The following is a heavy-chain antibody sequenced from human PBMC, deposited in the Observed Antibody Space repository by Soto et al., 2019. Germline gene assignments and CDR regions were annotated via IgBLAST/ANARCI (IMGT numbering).Heavy chain of an antibody. Sequence: GGSLRLSCAASGFTFSSYAMSWVRQAPGKGLEWVSAISGSGGSTYYADSVKGRFTISRDNSKNTLYLQMNSLRAEDTAVYYCAKDREGYSSSTGYYFDYWGQGTLVTVYS. V-gene: IGHV3-23*01. J-gene: IGHJ4*02. CDR1: GFTFSSYA. CDR2: ISGSGGST. CDR3: AKDREGYSSSTGYYFDY. D-gene: IGHD6-6*01.